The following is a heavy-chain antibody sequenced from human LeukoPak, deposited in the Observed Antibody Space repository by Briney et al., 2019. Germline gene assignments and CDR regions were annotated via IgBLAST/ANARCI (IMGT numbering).Heavy chain of an antibody. V-gene: IGHV3-30*02. CDR2: IRYDGSNK. CDR1: GFTFGSYG. CDR3: AKDRGYGDYVYWFDP. Sequence: PGGSLRLSCAASGFTFGSYGMHWVRQAPGKGLEWVAFIRYDGSNKYYADSVKGRFTIPRDNSKNTLYLQMNSLRAEDTAVYYCAKDRGYGDYVYWFDPWGQGTLVTVSS. D-gene: IGHD4-17*01. J-gene: IGHJ5*02.